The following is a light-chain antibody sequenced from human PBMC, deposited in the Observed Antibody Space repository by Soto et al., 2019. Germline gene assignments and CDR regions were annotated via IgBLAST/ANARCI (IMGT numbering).Light chain of an antibody. V-gene: IGKV3-15*01. Sequence: ERVMTQSPATLSVSPGERATLSCRASQSVSSSLAWYQQKPGQATRLLIYGASTRATVIPARFSGSGSGTEFTLTISSVQSEDFAVHYCQQYYARPLTFGQGTKLEIK. CDR2: GAS. CDR1: QSVSSS. CDR3: QQYYARPLT. J-gene: IGKJ2*01.